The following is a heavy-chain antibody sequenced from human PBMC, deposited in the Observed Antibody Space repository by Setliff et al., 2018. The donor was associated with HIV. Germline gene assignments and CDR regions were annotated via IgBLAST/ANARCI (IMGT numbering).Heavy chain of an antibody. CDR3: AKCSEMLGTPATSSGYYCGWFDP. V-gene: IGHV1-2*02. CDR2: INPNSGDT. J-gene: IGHJ5*02. CDR1: GYTFTGYY. Sequence: ASVKVSCKASGYTFTGYYMHWVRQAPGQGLEWMGWINPNSGDTNYAQKFQDRVTMTRDTSISTAYMELSRLRSDDTAVYYCAKCSEMLGTPATSSGYYCGWFDPWGQGTLVTVSS. D-gene: IGHD3-22*01.